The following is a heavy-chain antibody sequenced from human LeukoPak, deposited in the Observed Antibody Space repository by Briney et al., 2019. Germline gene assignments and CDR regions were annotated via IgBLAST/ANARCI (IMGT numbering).Heavy chain of an antibody. CDR3: ARDRSATHFDY. CDR2: IYYSGST. Sequence: SETLSLTCAVSGGSISSYYWSWIRQPPGKGLEWIGYIYYSGSTNYNPSLKSRVTISVDTSKNQFSLKLSSVTAADTAVYYCARDRSATHFDYWGQGTLVTVSS. CDR1: GGSISSYY. D-gene: IGHD2-15*01. J-gene: IGHJ4*02. V-gene: IGHV4-59*01.